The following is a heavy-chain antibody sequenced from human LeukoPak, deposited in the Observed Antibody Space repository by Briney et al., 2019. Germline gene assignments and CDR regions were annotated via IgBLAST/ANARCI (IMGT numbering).Heavy chain of an antibody. CDR1: GFTFSSYA. CDR2: ISGSGGST. CDR3: ARVWFGELGPSDY. Sequence: PGGSLRLSCAASGFTFSSYAMSWVRQAPGKGPEWVSAISGSGGSTYYADSVKGRFTISRDNSKNTLYLQMNSLRAEDTAVYYCARVWFGELGPSDYWGQGTLVTVSS. D-gene: IGHD3-10*01. J-gene: IGHJ4*02. V-gene: IGHV3-23*01.